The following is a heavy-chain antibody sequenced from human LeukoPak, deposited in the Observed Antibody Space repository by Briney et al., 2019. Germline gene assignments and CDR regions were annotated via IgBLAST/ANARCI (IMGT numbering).Heavy chain of an antibody. CDR2: ISSSSDTI. J-gene: IGHJ4*02. D-gene: IGHD6-19*01. V-gene: IGHV3-48*01. CDR3: AGSSGWFDY. CDR1: GFTFSSYS. Sequence: PGGSLRLSCAASGFTFSSYSMNWVRQAPGKGLEWVSYISSSSDTIHYADSVKGRFTMSRDNAKNSLYLQMNSLRADDTAVYYCAGSSGWFDYWGQGTLVTVSS.